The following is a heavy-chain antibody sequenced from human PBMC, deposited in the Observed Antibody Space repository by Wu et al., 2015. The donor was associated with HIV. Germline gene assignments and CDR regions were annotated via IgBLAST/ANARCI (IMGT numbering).Heavy chain of an antibody. J-gene: IGHJ6*02. CDR1: GGTFSSYA. V-gene: IGHV1-69*05. CDR3: ARVGSAYSSSWYRSYGGMDV. CDR2: IIPIFGTA. D-gene: IGHD6-13*01. Sequence: QVQLVQSGAEVKKPGSSVKVSCKASGGTFSSYAISWVRQAPGQGLEWMGGIIPIFGTANYAQKFQGRVTITTDESTSTAYMELSSLRSEDTAVYYCARVGSAYSSSWYRSYGGMDVWGQGTTVTVSS.